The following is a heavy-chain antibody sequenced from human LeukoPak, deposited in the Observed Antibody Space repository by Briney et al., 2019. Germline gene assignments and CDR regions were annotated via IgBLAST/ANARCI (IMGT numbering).Heavy chain of an antibody. Sequence: GGSLRLSCAASGFTFSSYGMHWVRQAPGKGLEWVAVIWYDGSNKYYADSVKGRFTISRDNSKNTLYLQMNSLRAEDTAVYYCARGGIPARFDYWGQGTLVTVSS. CDR3: ARGGIPARFDY. D-gene: IGHD6-13*01. V-gene: IGHV3-33*01. CDR2: IWYDGSNK. J-gene: IGHJ4*02. CDR1: GFTFSSYG.